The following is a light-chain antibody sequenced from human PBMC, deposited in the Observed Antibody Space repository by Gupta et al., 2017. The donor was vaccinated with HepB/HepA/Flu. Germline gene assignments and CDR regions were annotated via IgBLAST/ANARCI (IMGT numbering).Light chain of an antibody. V-gene: IGKV3-20*01. CDR2: GDS. CDR3: QRDYTSPSS. Sequence: EIVLTQSPGTMSLFAGETATLSCRASQRLSTYSLAWYQQRPGQAPRLLTYGDSKRASGIPDRFNGCGFGSEFNLTIITRESEAFAVYCCQRDYTSPSSFGGGTRVELK. CDR1: QRLSTYS. J-gene: IGKJ4*02.